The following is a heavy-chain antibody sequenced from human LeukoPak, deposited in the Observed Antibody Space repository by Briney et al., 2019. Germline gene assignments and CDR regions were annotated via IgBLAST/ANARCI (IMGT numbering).Heavy chain of an antibody. Sequence: GASVKVSCKASGGTFSSYTISWVRQAPGQGLEWMGRIIPILGIANYAQKFQGRVTITADKSTSTAYMELSSLRSEDTAVYYCARDPLAAAGTPKFDYWGQGTLVTVPS. CDR1: GGTFSSYT. J-gene: IGHJ4*02. CDR3: ARDPLAAAGTPKFDY. D-gene: IGHD6-13*01. CDR2: IIPILGIA. V-gene: IGHV1-69*04.